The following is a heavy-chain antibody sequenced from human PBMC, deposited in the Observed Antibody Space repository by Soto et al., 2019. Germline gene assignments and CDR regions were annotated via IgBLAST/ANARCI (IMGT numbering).Heavy chain of an antibody. D-gene: IGHD2-15*01. CDR3: ARDLSTLLSGGGY. V-gene: IGHV3-7*01. J-gene: IGHJ4*02. Sequence: GGSLRLSCAASGFTFSSYWMSWVRQAPGKGLEWVANIKQDGSEKYYVDSVKGRFTISRDNAKNPLYLQMNSLRAEDTAVYYCARDLSTLLSGGGYWGQGTLVT. CDR2: IKQDGSEK. CDR1: GFTFSSYW.